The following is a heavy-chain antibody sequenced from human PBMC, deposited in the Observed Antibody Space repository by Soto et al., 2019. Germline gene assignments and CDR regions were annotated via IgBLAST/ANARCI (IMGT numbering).Heavy chain of an antibody. CDR1: GGSISSGGYY. V-gene: IGHV4-31*03. Sequence: QVQLQESGPGLVKPSQTLSLTCTVSGGSISSGGYYWSWIRQHPGKGLEWIGYIYYSRSTSYNPSRKSRVTISEDTSKNQCSLKLSSVTAAATAVYFCAGGVRDWGQGTLVTVSS. D-gene: IGHD3-10*01. CDR3: AGGVRD. J-gene: IGHJ4*02. CDR2: IYYSRST.